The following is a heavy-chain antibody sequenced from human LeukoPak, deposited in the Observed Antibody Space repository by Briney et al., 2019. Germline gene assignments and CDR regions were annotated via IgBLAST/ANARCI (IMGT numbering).Heavy chain of an antibody. J-gene: IGHJ4*02. CDR2: ISGSGGST. D-gene: IGHD3-22*01. Sequence: PGGSLRLSCAASGFTFSSYAMSWVRQAPGKGLEWVSAISGSGGSTYYADSVKGRFTISRDNSKNTLYLQMNSLRAEDTAVYYCAKAPDLDYYDSSGEFDYWGRGTLVTVSS. CDR1: GFTFSSYA. CDR3: AKAPDLDYYDSSGEFDY. V-gene: IGHV3-23*01.